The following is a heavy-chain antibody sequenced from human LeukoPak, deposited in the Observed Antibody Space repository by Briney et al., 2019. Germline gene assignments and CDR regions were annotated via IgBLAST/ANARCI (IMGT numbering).Heavy chain of an antibody. CDR3: AACPCYYDSSGYYLDY. J-gene: IGHJ4*02. CDR1: GYTLTELS. V-gene: IGHV1-24*01. D-gene: IGHD3-22*01. Sequence: ASAKVSCKLPGYTLTELSLHCVRHTPGKGLERMGGFFLEVGETIYTQKSQGRVTMTEDTSTDTAYMVLSSLRCEDTAVYYCAACPCYYDSSGYYLDYWGQGTLVTVSS. CDR2: FFLEVGET.